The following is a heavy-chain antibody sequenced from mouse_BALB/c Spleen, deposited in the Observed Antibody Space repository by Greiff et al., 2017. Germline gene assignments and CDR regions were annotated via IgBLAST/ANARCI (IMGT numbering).Heavy chain of an antibody. V-gene: IGHV1-5*01. CDR2: IYPGNSDT. D-gene: IGHD1-1*01. J-gene: IGHJ4*01. CDR1: GYTFTSYW. Sequence: VQLQQSGTVLARPGASVKMSCKASGYTFTSYWMHWVKQRPGQGLEWIGAIYPGNSDTSYNQKFKGKAKLTAVTSTSTAYMELSSLTNEDSAVYYCTRNYGRSYAMDYWGQGTSVTVSS. CDR3: TRNYGRSYAMDY.